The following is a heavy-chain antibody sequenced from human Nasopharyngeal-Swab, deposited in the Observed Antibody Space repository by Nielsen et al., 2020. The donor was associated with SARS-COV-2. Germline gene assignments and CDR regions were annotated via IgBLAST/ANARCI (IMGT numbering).Heavy chain of an antibody. CDR1: GGSFSGYY. Sequence: SETLSLTCAVSGGSFSGYYWGWIRRPPGKGLERIGEINHRGSTNYNPSLKSRVTISLDTSKNHFSLKLRSVTAADTAVYYCARGLSGVVPAPILGLGPFYSYYYMDVWGKGTTVTVSS. CDR2: INHRGST. D-gene: IGHD2-2*01. CDR3: ARGLSGVVPAPILGLGPFYSYYYMDV. J-gene: IGHJ6*03. V-gene: IGHV4-34*01.